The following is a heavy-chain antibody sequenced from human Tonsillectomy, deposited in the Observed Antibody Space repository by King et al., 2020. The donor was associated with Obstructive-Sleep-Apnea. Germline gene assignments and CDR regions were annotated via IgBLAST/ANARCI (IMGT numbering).Heavy chain of an antibody. J-gene: IGHJ4*02. Sequence: VQLVESGGGLVQPGGSLRLSCAASGFTFSSYSMNWVRQAPGKGLEWVSYISSSSSTIYYADSVKSRFTISRDNAKNSLYLQMNSLRAEDTAVYYCAGGTRALWELLVQFDYWGQGTLVTVSS. V-gene: IGHV3-48*01. CDR2: ISSSSSTI. CDR3: AGGTRALWELLVQFDY. D-gene: IGHD1-26*01. CDR1: GFTFSSYS.